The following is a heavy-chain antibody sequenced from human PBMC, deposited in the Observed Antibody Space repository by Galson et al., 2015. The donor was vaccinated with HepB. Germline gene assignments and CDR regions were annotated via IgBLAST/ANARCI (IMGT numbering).Heavy chain of an antibody. Sequence: SVKVSCKASGYSFPNYAIHWVRQPPGQGLEWMAWITPNTGNPTYAQGFTGRFVFSLDTSVSRAHLQISSLKVEDTAIYYCARSQWELPALDIWGQGTMVTVSS. J-gene: IGHJ3*02. CDR1: GYSFPNYA. CDR2: ITPNTGNP. V-gene: IGHV7-4-1*02. D-gene: IGHD1-26*01. CDR3: ARSQWELPALDI.